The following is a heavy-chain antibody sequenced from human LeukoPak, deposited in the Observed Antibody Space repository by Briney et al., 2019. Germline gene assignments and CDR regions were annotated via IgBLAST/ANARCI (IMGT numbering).Heavy chain of an antibody. J-gene: IGHJ4*02. V-gene: IGHV1-8*01. Sequence: ASVNVSCKASGYTFTSYDINWVRQAPGQGLEWMGWMNPNSGNTGYAQKFQGRVTMTRNTSISTAYMELSSLRSEDTAVYYCARGSAYYYDSSGYCDYWGQGTLVTVSS. CDR2: MNPNSGNT. CDR1: GYTFTSYD. CDR3: ARGSAYYYDSSGYCDY. D-gene: IGHD3-22*01.